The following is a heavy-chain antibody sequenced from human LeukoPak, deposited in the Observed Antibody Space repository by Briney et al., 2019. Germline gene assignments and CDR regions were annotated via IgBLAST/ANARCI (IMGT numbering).Heavy chain of an antibody. CDR2: ISAYKSNK. J-gene: IGHJ5*02. D-gene: IGHD5-24*01. CDR3: SRNYGDGYWCWFDP. V-gene: IGHV1-18*04. Sequence: AEVKVSCKGSGYTFTSYGISGVRQPPGQGLEWMGGISAYKSNKNYVQKLQGRVAMTTEKSKSTVDLELRSLRSDDTGVYFFSRNYGDGYWCWFDPWGQGTLVTVSS. CDR1: GYTFTSYG.